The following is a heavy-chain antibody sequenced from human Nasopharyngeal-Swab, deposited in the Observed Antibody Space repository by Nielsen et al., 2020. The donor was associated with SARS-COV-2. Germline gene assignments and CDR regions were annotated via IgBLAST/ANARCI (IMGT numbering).Heavy chain of an antibody. CDR2: ITWNGGSI. D-gene: IGHD4-17*01. J-gene: IGHJ4*02. V-gene: IGHV3-20*03. CDR1: GFIFDDYA. CDR3: ARDKSSTVTTFDY. Sequence: GGSLRLSYAASGFIFDDYAMNWVRQAPGKGLEWVSGITWNGGSIGYAESVKGRFTISRDSAKNSLYLQMNSLRAEDTALYYCARDKSSTVTTFDYWGQGTLVTVSS.